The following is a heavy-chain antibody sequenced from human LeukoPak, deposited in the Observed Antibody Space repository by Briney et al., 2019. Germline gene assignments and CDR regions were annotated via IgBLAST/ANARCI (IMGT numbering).Heavy chain of an antibody. CDR2: INQDGSVK. J-gene: IGHJ6*02. V-gene: IGHV3-7*01. D-gene: IGHD2-8*02. CDR1: GFTFRNYW. CDR3: ARDHFEKNCSGGRCFNYYGLDV. Sequence: GGSLRLSCTVSGFTFRNYWMSWVRQAPGKGLEWVANINQDGSVKSFVDSVKGRFTISRDNAENLLYLQMNRLRAGDTAVYYCARDHFEKNCSGGRCFNYYGLDVWGQGATVSVSS.